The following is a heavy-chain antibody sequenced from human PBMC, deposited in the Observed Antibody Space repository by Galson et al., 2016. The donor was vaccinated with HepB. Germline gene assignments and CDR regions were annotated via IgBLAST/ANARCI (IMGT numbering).Heavy chain of an antibody. V-gene: IGHV1-3*01. CDR2: INAGNGIT. Sequence: SVKVSCKASGYTFKTYAFHWVRQAPGQGLECMGWINAGNGITKSSQNFQGRVTITRDTTASTVYMELSSLRPDDTAVYCCARAGYYDESGYHTGLDPWGQGTLVTVSS. J-gene: IGHJ5*02. CDR1: GYTFKTYA. D-gene: IGHD3-16*01. CDR3: ARAGYYDESGYHTGLDP.